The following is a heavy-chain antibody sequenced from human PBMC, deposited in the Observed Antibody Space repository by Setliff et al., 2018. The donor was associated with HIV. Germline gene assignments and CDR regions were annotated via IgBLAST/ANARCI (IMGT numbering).Heavy chain of an antibody. Sequence: SETLSLTCTVSGASTSTYYWTWIRQSPGKGLEWIGYIYFSGSTNYNPSLGSRVTISLDTSKNQFSLEVSSVTAADTAVYYCARDLLGSSSLVDYWGQGTLVTVSS. CDR1: GASTSTYY. CDR2: IYFSGST. V-gene: IGHV4-59*01. J-gene: IGHJ4*02. CDR3: ARDLLGSSSLVDY. D-gene: IGHD6-6*01.